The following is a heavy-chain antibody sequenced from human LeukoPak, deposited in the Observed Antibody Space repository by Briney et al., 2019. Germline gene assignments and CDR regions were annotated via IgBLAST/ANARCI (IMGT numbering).Heavy chain of an antibody. Sequence: ASVNVSCKASGHTFTSYCISWVRQAPGQGREWMGWVSAYNGNTNYAQKHQGRVTMTTDTSTSTAYMEVRSLRSDDTAVYYCARGGESRRLDYWGQGTLVTVSS. V-gene: IGHV1-18*01. J-gene: IGHJ4*02. CDR2: VSAYNGNT. CDR1: GHTFTSYC. D-gene: IGHD6-6*01. CDR3: ARGGESRRLDY.